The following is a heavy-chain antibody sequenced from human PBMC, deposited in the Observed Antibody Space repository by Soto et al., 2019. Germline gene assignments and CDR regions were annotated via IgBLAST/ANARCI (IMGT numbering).Heavy chain of an antibody. D-gene: IGHD3-16*01. V-gene: IGHV1-8*01. CDR3: ARGNPFNYAGFDV. CDR1: GYTFSDFD. CDR2: MNAKSGDT. Sequence: ASVKVSCKASGYTFSDFDINWLRQAAGQGPEWVGWMNAKSGDTFSAQRLQGKFNMTWDTSLSTAYMEVGSLTSDDAAIYYCARGNPFNYAGFDVWGQGTTVTVSS. J-gene: IGHJ6*02.